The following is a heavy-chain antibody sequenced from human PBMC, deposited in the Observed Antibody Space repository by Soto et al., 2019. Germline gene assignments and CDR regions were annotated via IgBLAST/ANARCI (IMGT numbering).Heavy chain of an antibody. CDR3: ARTPYDFWSPGQFYFDH. V-gene: IGHV1-69*06. Sequence: GASVKLSCKASRGTFSSYAISWVRQAPGQGLEWMGGIIPIFGTANYAQKFQGRVTITADNSKKTLYLQMNGLRAEDTAVYYCARTPYDFWSPGQFYFDHWGQGTLVTVSS. D-gene: IGHD3-3*01. CDR1: RGTFSSYA. CDR2: IIPIFGTA. J-gene: IGHJ4*02.